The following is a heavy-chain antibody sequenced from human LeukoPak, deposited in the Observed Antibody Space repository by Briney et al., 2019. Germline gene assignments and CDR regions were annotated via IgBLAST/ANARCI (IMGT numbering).Heavy chain of an antibody. CDR2: IKQDGCEK. J-gene: IGHJ4*02. CDR1: GFTFSSYW. V-gene: IGHV3-7*01. CDR3: AHSLPDYYDSSGSYFDY. D-gene: IGHD3-22*01. Sequence: GGSLRLSCAASGFTFSSYWMSWVRQAPGKGLEWVANIKQDGCEKYYVDSVKGRFTISRDNAKNSLYLQMNSLRAEDTAVYYCAHSLPDYYDSSGSYFDYWGQGTLVTVSS.